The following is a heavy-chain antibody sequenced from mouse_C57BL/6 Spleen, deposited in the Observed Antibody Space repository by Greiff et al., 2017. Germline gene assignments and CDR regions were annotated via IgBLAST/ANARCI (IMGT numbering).Heavy chain of an antibody. J-gene: IGHJ2*01. V-gene: IGHV1-18*01. CDR3: ARWDSNYRFDY. CDR2: INPNNCGT. D-gene: IGHD2-5*01. Sequence: VQLQQPGPELVKPGASVKIPCKASGYTFTDYNMAWVKQSHGKSLEWIGDINPNNCGTIYNQKFKGKATLTVDKSSSTAYMELRSLTSEDTAVYDCARWDSNYRFDYGGQGTTLTVSS. CDR1: GYTFTDYN.